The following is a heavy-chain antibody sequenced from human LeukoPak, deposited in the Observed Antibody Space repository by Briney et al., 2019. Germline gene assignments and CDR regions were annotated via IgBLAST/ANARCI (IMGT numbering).Heavy chain of an antibody. CDR3: ARRDWGQYCFDY. J-gene: IGHJ4*02. D-gene: IGHD7-27*01. Sequence: PSETLSLTCTVSGGSISSSTYYWGWIRQPPGKGREWIGSIYYSGSTYYNPSLKSRVTISVDASKNQFSLKLSSVTAADTAVYYCARRDWGQYCFDYWGQGTLVTVSS. CDR1: GGSISSSTYY. V-gene: IGHV4-39*01. CDR2: IYYSGST.